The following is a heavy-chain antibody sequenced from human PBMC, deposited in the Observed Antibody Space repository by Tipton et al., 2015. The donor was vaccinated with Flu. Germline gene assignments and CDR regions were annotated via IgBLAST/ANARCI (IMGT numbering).Heavy chain of an antibody. J-gene: IGHJ5*01. Sequence: TLSLICSVSDGPITSSSYYWGWIRQPPGRSLEWVGSVYYTGYPYYNPYLKSRLAMSIDTSNSQFSLRLSSMSAADTAVYYCAKIKFGWVESWAQGILVTVSS. V-gene: IGHV4-39*07. CDR2: VYYTGYP. CDR1: DGPITSSSYY. D-gene: IGHD3-16*01. CDR3: AKIKFGWVES.